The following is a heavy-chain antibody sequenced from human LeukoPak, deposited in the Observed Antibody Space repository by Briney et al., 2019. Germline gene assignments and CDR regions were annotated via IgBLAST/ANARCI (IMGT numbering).Heavy chain of an antibody. CDR1: GYSFTSYW. D-gene: IGHD2-2*01. CDR2: IYPGDSDT. Sequence: GESLKISCKGSGYSFTSYWIGWVRQMPGKGLEWMGIIYPGDSDTRYSPSFQGQVTISADKSISTAYLQWSSLKASDTAMYYCASRQYCSSTSCYPHAFDIWGQGTMVTVSS. V-gene: IGHV5-51*01. CDR3: ASRQYCSSTSCYPHAFDI. J-gene: IGHJ3*02.